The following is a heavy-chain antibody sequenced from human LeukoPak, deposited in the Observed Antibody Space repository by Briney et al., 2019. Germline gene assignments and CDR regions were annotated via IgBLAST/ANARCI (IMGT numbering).Heavy chain of an antibody. CDR2: ISSSSSNI. CDR3: AKAYSGNSVVSLDC. Sequence: KPGESLRLSCAASGFTFSSYNMNWVRQAPGKGLEWVSSISSSSSNIYYADSVKGRFTISRDNAKNSLYLQMNSLRAEDTAVYYCAKAYSGNSVVSLDCWGQGTLVTVSS. J-gene: IGHJ4*02. CDR1: GFTFSSYN. V-gene: IGHV3-21*04. D-gene: IGHD4-23*01.